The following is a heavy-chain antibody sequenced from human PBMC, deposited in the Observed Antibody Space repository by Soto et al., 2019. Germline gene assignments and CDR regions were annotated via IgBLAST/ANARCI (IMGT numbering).Heavy chain of an antibody. V-gene: IGHV1-18*04. D-gene: IGHD3-10*01. CDR3: ARVPMVRGFVRVAYNWFDP. Sequence: QVQLVQSGAEVKKPGASVKVSCKASGYTFTSYGISWVRQAPGKGLEWMGWISAYNGNTNYAQKLQGRVTMTTDTSRSTAYLELRSLRSDDTAVYYCARVPMVRGFVRVAYNWFDPWGQGTLVTVSS. CDR2: ISAYNGNT. CDR1: GYTFTSYG. J-gene: IGHJ5*02.